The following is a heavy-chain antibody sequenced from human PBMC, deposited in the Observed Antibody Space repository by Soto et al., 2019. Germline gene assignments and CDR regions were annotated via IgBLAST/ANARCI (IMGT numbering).Heavy chain of an antibody. D-gene: IGHD6-19*01. CDR1: GYTFTSYG. CDR3: ARRLPGSGWYGIDY. Sequence: QVQLVQSGAEVKKPGASVKVSCKGSGYTFTSYGISWVRQAPGQGREWMGWISAYNGNTNYAQKLQGRVTMTTDTSTSTDYMELRSLRSDDTAVYYCARRLPGSGWYGIDYWGQGTLVTVSS. CDR2: ISAYNGNT. J-gene: IGHJ4*02. V-gene: IGHV1-18*04.